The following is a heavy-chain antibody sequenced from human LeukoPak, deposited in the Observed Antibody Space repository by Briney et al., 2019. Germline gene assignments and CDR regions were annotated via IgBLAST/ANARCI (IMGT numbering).Heavy chain of an antibody. Sequence: SETLSLTCAVYGGSFSGYYWSWIRQPPRKGLEWIGEINHSGSTNCNPSLKSRVTISVDTSKNQFSLKLSSVTAADTAVYYCARAGDIVVVPAGGFDPWGQGTLVTVSS. J-gene: IGHJ5*02. D-gene: IGHD2-2*01. CDR1: GGSFSGYY. CDR3: ARAGDIVVVPAGGFDP. V-gene: IGHV4-34*01. CDR2: INHSGST.